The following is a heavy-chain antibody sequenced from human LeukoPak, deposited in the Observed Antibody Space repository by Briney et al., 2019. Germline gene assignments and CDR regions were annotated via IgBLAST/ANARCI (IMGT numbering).Heavy chain of an antibody. CDR3: ARDKGPWLQTRGVAFAI. CDR2: IWDDGSNK. CDR1: GFTFSSYG. J-gene: IGHJ3*02. Sequence: GGSLRLSCAASGFTFSSYGVHWVRQAPGKGLEWGAFIWDDGSNKYYADSVKGRFTISRDNSKNTLYLQMNSLRAEDTAVYYCARDKGPWLQTRGVAFAIWGQGTMVTVSS. V-gene: IGHV3-30*02. D-gene: IGHD5-24*01.